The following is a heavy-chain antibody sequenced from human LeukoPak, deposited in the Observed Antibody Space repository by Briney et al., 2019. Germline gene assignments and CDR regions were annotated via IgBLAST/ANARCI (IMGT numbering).Heavy chain of an antibody. Sequence: PGGSLRLSCAASGFTFSSYAMHWVRQAPGKGLEWVAVISYDGSNKYYADSVKGRFTISRDNSKNTLYLQMNSLRAEDTAVYYCARMSPGSYSLLLKDYYFDYWGQGTLVTVSS. CDR2: ISYDGSNK. V-gene: IGHV3-30*04. D-gene: IGHD1-26*01. CDR1: GFTFSSYA. J-gene: IGHJ4*02. CDR3: ARMSPGSYSLLLKDYYFDY.